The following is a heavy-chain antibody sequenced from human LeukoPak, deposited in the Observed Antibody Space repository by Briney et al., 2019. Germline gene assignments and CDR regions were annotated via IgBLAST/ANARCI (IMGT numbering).Heavy chain of an antibody. Sequence: SETLSLTCTVSGDSISRSSDYWGWIRQPPGKGLEWIGSIYYSGSTYYNPSLKSRVTISVDTSKNQFSLKLSSVTAADTAVYYCARHRENCSGGSCYFDYWGQGTLVTVSS. J-gene: IGHJ4*02. D-gene: IGHD2-15*01. CDR1: GDSISRSSDY. CDR3: ARHRENCSGGSCYFDY. CDR2: IYYSGST. V-gene: IGHV4-39*01.